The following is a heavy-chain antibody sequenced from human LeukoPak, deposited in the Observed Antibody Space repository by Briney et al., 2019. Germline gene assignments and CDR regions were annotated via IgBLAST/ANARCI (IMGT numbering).Heavy chain of an antibody. CDR1: GFTFSSYA. Sequence: PGGSLRLSCAASGFTFSSYAMSWVRQAPGKGLEWVSAISGSGGSTYYADSVKGRFTISRDNSKNTLYLQMNSLRAEDTAVYYCAKAGSYYFHYYYYYGMDVWGQGTTVTVSS. CDR2: ISGSGGST. D-gene: IGHD1-26*01. J-gene: IGHJ6*02. CDR3: AKAGSYYFHYYYYYGMDV. V-gene: IGHV3-23*01.